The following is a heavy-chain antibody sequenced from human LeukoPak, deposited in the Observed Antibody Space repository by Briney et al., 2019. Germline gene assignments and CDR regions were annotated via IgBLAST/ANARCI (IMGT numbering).Heavy chain of an antibody. D-gene: IGHD6-19*01. CDR2: IRSKAYGGTT. CDR1: GFTFGDYA. CDR3: TREIFSGYYYYYGMDV. J-gene: IGHJ6*02. V-gene: IGHV3-49*04. Sequence: GGSLRLSCTASGFTFGDYAMSWVRQAPGKGLEWVGFIRSKAYGGTTEYAASVKGRFTISRDDSKSIAYLQMNSLKTEDTAVYYCTREIFSGYYYYYGMDVWGQGTSVTVSS.